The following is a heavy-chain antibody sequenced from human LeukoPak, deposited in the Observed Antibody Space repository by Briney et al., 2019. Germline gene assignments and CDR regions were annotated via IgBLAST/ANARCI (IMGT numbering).Heavy chain of an antibody. CDR1: GFTFSSYS. D-gene: IGHD3-22*01. CDR2: ISYDGSNK. CDR3: ATSYYYDSSGSWLNY. V-gene: IGHV3-30*03. Sequence: GGSLRLSCAATGFTFSSYSMNWVRQAPGKGLEWVAVISYDGSNKYYADSVKGRFTISKDNSKNTLYLQMNSLRAEDTAVYYCATSYYYDSSGSWLNYWGQGTLVTVSS. J-gene: IGHJ4*02.